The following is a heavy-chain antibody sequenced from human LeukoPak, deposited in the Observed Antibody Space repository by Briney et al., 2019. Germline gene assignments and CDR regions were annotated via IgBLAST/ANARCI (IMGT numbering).Heavy chain of an antibody. D-gene: IGHD6-13*01. J-gene: IGHJ6*03. Sequence: KASETLSLTCAVYGGSFSGYYWSWIRQPPGKGLEWIGEINQSGSTNYNLSLNSRGTISVDTSQYQFSMKLSSVTAADTAVYYCASQGSQEYYYYYMDVWGKGTTVTVSS. V-gene: IGHV4-34*01. CDR2: INQSGST. CDR3: ASQGSQEYYYYYMDV. CDR1: GGSFSGYY.